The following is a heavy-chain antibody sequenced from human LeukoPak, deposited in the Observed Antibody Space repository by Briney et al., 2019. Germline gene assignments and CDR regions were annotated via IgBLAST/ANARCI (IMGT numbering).Heavy chain of an antibody. CDR1: GFTFSSYA. J-gene: IGHJ5*02. D-gene: IGHD2-2*01. CDR3: AKGGYRSNTSCQLRGSWLDP. Sequence: AGSLRLSCAASGFTFSSYAMSWVRQAPGKGLEWVSAISGSGGSTYYADSVKGRFTISRDNSKNTLYLQMNSLRAEDTAVYYCAKGGYRSNTSCQLRGSWLDPWGQGPVVTVSS. CDR2: ISGSGGST. V-gene: IGHV3-23*01.